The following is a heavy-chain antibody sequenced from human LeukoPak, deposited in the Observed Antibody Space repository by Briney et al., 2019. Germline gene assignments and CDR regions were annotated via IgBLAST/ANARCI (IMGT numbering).Heavy chain of an antibody. Sequence: SETLSLTCTVSGGSISSHYWSWIRQPPGKGLEWIGYICYSGSTYYNPSLESRVTISLDTSKNQFSLKLSSVTAADTAVYYCARYHYGYGYWGQGTLVTVSS. CDR2: ICYSGST. V-gene: IGHV4-59*11. J-gene: IGHJ4*02. CDR3: ARYHYGYGY. D-gene: IGHD3-10*01. CDR1: GGSISSHY.